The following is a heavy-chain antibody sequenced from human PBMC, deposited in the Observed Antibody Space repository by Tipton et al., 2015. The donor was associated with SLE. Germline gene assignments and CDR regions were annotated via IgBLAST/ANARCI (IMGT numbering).Heavy chain of an antibody. D-gene: IGHD3-10*01. V-gene: IGHV3-30*04. CDR2: ISYDGSNK. CDR1: GFTFSNYA. J-gene: IGHJ4*02. CDR3: ASSLLWFGELLD. Sequence: QLVQSGGGLVQPGGSLRLSCAASGFTFSNYAMHWVRQAPGKGLEWVAVISYDGSNKYYADSVKGRFTISRDNSKNTLYLQMNSLRAEDTAVYYCASSLLWFGELLDWGQGTLVTVSS.